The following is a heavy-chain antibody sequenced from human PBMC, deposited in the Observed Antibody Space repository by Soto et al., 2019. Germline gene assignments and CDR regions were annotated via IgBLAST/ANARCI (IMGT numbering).Heavy chain of an antibody. CDR1: GGSFSGYY. D-gene: IGHD2-2*01. V-gene: IGHV4-34*01. CDR2: INHSGST. J-gene: IGHJ4*02. CDR3: ARGDPAAGELLTLPPQRPFDY. Sequence: SETLSLTCAVYGGSFSGYYWSWIRQPPGKGLEWIGEINHSGSTNYNPSLKSRVTISVGTSKNQFSLKLSSVTAADTAVYYCARGDPAAGELLTLPPQRPFDYWGQGTLVTVSS.